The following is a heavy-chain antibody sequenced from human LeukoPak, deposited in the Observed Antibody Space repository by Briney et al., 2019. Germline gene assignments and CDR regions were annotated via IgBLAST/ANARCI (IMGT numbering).Heavy chain of an antibody. CDR3: ARHVANADYIDY. J-gene: IGHJ4*02. Sequence: SETLSLTCTVSGGSIRSSTYFWVWIRQPPGKGPEWIGGIYSGGNTVYNPSVKGRVTISVDTSKNQFSLSLNSLTAADTAVYYCARHVANADYIDYWGQGILVTVSS. CDR2: IYSGGNT. V-gene: IGHV4-39*01. D-gene: IGHD2-21*01. CDR1: GGSIRSSTYF.